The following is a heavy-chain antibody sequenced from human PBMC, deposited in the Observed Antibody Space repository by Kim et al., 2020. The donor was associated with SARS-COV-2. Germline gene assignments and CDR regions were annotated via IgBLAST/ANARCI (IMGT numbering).Heavy chain of an antibody. V-gene: IGHV3-11*01. Sequence: GGSLRLSCAASGFTFSDYYMSWIRQAPGKGLEWVSCISIIGSTIYYADSVKGRFSISRDNAKNSLYLQMNSLRAADTAVYYCARGGLTGDAFDIWGQGTMVTVSS. CDR1: GFTFSDYY. D-gene: IGHD7-27*01. CDR3: ARGGLTGDAFDI. CDR2: ISIIGSTI. J-gene: IGHJ3*02.